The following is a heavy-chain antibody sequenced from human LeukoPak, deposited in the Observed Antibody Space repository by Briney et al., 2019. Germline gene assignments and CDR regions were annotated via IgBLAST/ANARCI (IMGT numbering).Heavy chain of an antibody. CDR2: INPNSGGT. Sequence: GASVKVSCEASGYTLTSYGINWMRQAPGQGLEWMGWINPNSGGTNYAQKFQGRVTMTRDTSISTAYMELSRLRSDDTAVYYCARDEAKRITIFSTAATNWFDPWGQGTLVTVSS. CDR1: GYTLTSYG. D-gene: IGHD3-3*01. V-gene: IGHV1-2*02. J-gene: IGHJ5*02. CDR3: ARDEAKRITIFSTAATNWFDP.